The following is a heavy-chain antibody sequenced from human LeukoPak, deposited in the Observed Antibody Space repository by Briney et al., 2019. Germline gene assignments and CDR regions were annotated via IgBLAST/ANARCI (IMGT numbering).Heavy chain of an antibody. Sequence: SETLSLTCAVYGGSFSGYYWSWIRQPPGKGLEWIGEINHSGSTNYNPSLKSRVTISVNTSKNQFSLKLSSVTAADAAVYYCARGGYSGYAHWGQGTLVTVSS. CDR3: ARGGYSGYAH. V-gene: IGHV4-34*01. CDR1: GGSFSGYY. D-gene: IGHD5-12*01. CDR2: INHSGST. J-gene: IGHJ4*02.